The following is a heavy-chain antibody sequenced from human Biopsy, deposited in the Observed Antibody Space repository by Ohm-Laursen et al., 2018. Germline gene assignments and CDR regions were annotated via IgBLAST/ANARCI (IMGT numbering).Heavy chain of an antibody. V-gene: IGHV1-8*01. CDR3: ARVPSTTRSRDY. CDR1: GYTFTSYD. J-gene: IGHJ4*02. D-gene: IGHD2-2*01. CDR2: MNPNSGNA. Sequence: ASVKVSCKSSGYTFTSYDINWVRQATGQGLEWMGWMNPNSGNAGYAQKFQGRVTMTRNTSISTAYMELSSLRSEDTAVYYCARVPSTTRSRDYWGQGTLVTVSS.